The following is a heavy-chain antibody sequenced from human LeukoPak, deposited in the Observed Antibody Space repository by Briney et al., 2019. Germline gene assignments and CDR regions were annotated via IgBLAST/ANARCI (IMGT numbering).Heavy chain of an antibody. D-gene: IGHD3-3*01. CDR1: GFTFSSYW. V-gene: IGHV3-7*03. CDR2: IKQDGSEK. CDR3: AISTDFWSGYYNYYGMDV. Sequence: GGSLRLSCAASGFTFSSYWMSWVRQAPGKGLEWVANIKQDGSEKYYVDSVKGRFTISRDNAKNSLYLQMNSLRAEDTAVYYCAISTDFWSGYYNYYGMDVWGQGTTVTVSS. J-gene: IGHJ6*02.